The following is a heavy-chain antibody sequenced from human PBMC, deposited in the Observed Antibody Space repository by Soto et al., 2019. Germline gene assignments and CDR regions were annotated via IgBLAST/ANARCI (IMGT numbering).Heavy chain of an antibody. D-gene: IGHD3-9*01. CDR1: GYTFTHFY. V-gene: IGHV1-18*01. Sequence: SVNVSCKASGYTFTHFYITWVRQAPGQGLEWMGAISPHNFNTNYAQKFRGRVTLTTEKSTNTAYMDLRSLTSDDTAVYYCARDEGGYDILTGYYKARHFDYWGQGVPVTVS. CDR3: ARDEGGYDILTGYYKARHFDY. J-gene: IGHJ4*02. CDR2: ISPHNFNT.